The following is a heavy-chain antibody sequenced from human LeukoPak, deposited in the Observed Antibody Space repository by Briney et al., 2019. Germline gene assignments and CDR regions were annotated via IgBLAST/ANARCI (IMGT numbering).Heavy chain of an antibody. D-gene: IGHD3-22*01. CDR2: ISSSSSYI. Sequence: PGGSLRLSCAASGFTFSSYSMNWVRQAPGKGLEWVSSISSSSSYIYYADSVKGRFTISRDNAKNSLYLQMNSLRAEDTAVYYCARDPATYYYDSSGYFDYWGQGTLVTVSS. V-gene: IGHV3-21*01. CDR1: GFTFSSYS. CDR3: ARDPATYYYDSSGYFDY. J-gene: IGHJ4*02.